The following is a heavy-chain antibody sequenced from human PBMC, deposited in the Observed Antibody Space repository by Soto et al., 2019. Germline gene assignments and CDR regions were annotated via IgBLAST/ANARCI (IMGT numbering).Heavy chain of an antibody. CDR3: ARYPYGLDY. V-gene: IGHV4-61*01. D-gene: IGHD3-10*01. CDR1: GGSVSSGYYY. J-gene: IGHJ4*02. Sequence: QVQLQESGPGLVNPSETLSLTCTVSGGSVSSGYYYWSWIRQPPKKGLEWIGYIYHTGSTNYNPSLKSRVTISADTSKNQFSLKLSSMTAADTAVYYCARYPYGLDYWGQGTLVTVST. CDR2: IYHTGST.